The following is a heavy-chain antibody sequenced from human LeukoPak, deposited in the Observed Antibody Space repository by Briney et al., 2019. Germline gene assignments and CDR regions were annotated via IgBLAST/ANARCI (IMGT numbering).Heavy chain of an antibody. J-gene: IGHJ3*02. D-gene: IGHD2-15*01. CDR2: IKQDGSER. CDR1: GFTFSSYW. Sequence: GGSLRLSCAASGFTFSSYWMSWVRQAPGKGLEWVANIKQDGSERYYVDSVKGRFTISRNNSKNTLYLQMNSLRAEDTAVYYCAKDQGRVVVAATAFDIWGQGTMVTVSS. CDR3: AKDQGRVVVAATAFDI. V-gene: IGHV3-7*01.